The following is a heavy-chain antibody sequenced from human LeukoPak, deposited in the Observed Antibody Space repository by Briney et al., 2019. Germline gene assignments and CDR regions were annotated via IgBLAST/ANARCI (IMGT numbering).Heavy chain of an antibody. CDR1: GDSVSSDNAT. J-gene: IGHJ4*02. D-gene: IGHD6-13*01. V-gene: IGHV6-1*01. CDR3: ARGSSSWPQDYFDY. CDR2: SYYRSTWFY. Sequence: SQTLSLTCAISGDSVSSDNATWNWTRQSPSRGLEWLGRSYYRSTWFYHFAVSVKSRVSINPDTAKSQFSLQLNSLSPEDTAVYYCARGSSSWPQDYFDYWGQGTLATVSS.